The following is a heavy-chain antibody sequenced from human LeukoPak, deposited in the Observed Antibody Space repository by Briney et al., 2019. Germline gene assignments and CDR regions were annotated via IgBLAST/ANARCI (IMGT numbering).Heavy chain of an antibody. CDR3: TRYGDYGDYAD. J-gene: IGHJ4*02. CDR2: IRSKANSYAT. V-gene: IGHV3-73*01. Sequence: GGSLRLSCAASGFTFTNAWMSWVRQAPGKGLEWVGLIRSKANSYATAYAASVKGRFTISREDSENTAYLQMNSLITEDTAVYYCTRYGDYGDYADWGQGTLVTVSS. D-gene: IGHD4-17*01. CDR1: GFTFTNAW.